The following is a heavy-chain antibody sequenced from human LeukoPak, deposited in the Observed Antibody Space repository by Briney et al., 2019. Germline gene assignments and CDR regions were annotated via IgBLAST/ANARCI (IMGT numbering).Heavy chain of an antibody. Sequence: SETLSLTCAVYGGSFSGYYWSWIRQPPGKGLEWIGEINHSGSTNYNPSLKSRVTISVDTSKNQFSLKLSSVTAADTAVYYCARGEGGYNYKRSHLDYWGQGTLVTVSS. D-gene: IGHD5-24*01. V-gene: IGHV4-34*01. CDR2: INHSGST. CDR1: GGSFSGYY. CDR3: ARGEGGYNYKRSHLDY. J-gene: IGHJ4*02.